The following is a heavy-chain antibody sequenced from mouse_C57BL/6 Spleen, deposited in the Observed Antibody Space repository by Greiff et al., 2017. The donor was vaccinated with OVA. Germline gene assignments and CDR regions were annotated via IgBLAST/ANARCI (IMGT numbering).Heavy chain of an antibody. V-gene: IGHV1-5*01. J-gene: IGHJ2*01. CDR3: TRSAYDYDEGYYFDY. CDR2: IYPGNSDT. Sequence: VHVKQSGTVLARPGASVKMSCKTSGYTFTSYWMHWVKQRPGQGLEWIGAIYPGNSDTSYNQKFKGKAKLTAVTSASTAYMELSSLTNEDSAVYYCTRSAYDYDEGYYFDYWGQGTTLTVSS. CDR1: GYTFTSYW. D-gene: IGHD2-4*01.